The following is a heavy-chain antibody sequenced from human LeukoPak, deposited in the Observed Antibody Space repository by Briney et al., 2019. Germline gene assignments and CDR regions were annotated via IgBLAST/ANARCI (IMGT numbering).Heavy chain of an antibody. CDR3: ARWRGRGWFDP. Sequence: SETLSLTFGVSGGSFRGYFWSWIRQPPGKGLEWIGEINHGGGSNFNPSLKSRVTMSLGTSDNQFFLNLTSVTAADTAMYFCARWRGRGWFDPWGQGTLVTVSS. CDR1: GGSFRGYF. V-gene: IGHV4-34*10. CDR2: INHGGGS. J-gene: IGHJ5*02.